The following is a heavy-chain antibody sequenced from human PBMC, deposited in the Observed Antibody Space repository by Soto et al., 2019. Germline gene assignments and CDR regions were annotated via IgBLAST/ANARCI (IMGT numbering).Heavy chain of an antibody. D-gene: IGHD3-22*01. CDR3: TRPHSSGSWFDP. V-gene: IGHV3-73*01. CDR2: IRSKANSYAT. J-gene: IGHJ5*02. Sequence: GVSLRLSCAASGFTFGGSAMHWVRQASGKGLEWVGRIRSKANSYATAYAASVKGRFTISRDDSKNTAYLQMNSLKTEDTAVYYCTRPHSSGSWFDPWGQGTLVTVSS. CDR1: GFTFGGSA.